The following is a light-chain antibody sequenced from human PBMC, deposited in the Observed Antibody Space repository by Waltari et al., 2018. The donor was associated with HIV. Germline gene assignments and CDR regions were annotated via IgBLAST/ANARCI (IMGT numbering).Light chain of an antibody. Sequence: DIVMTQSPDSLAVSLGERATINCKSSQNILYSSNNKNYLAWYQQKPGQPPKLRSYGAATREFGVHERVSASGSGTDFTLTVSSLLAEDVAVYYCQQYYTTPHTFGQGTTLEIK. V-gene: IGKV4-1*01. CDR1: QNILYSSNNKNY. CDR2: GAA. J-gene: IGKJ2*01. CDR3: QQYYTTPHT.